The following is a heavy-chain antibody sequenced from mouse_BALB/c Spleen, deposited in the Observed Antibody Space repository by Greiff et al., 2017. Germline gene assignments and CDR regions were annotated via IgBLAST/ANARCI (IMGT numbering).Heavy chain of an antibody. D-gene: IGHD2-12*01. CDR1: GYSFTGYF. Sequence: EVKLMESGPGLVKPGASVKISCTASGYSFTGYFMYWVMQSHGKSLEWIGRINPYNGDTFYNQKFKGKATLTVDKSSSTAHMELRSLASEDSAVYYCARYDCDGVDYWGQGTTLTVSS. CDR2: INPYNGDT. V-gene: IGHV1-20*02. J-gene: IGHJ2*01. CDR3: ARYDCDGVDY.